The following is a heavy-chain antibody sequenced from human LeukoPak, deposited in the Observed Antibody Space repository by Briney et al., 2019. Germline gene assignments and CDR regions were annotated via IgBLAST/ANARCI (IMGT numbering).Heavy chain of an antibody. Sequence: TGGSLRLSCAASGFTFNSYAMNWVRQAPGEGLEWVSGISGSGGSTYYADSVKGRFTISRDNSKNTLYLQMNSLRADDTAVYYCAKDGAVAGLYYLDYWGQGTLVIVSS. V-gene: IGHV3-23*01. CDR3: AKDGAVAGLYYLDY. J-gene: IGHJ4*02. CDR2: ISGSGGST. D-gene: IGHD6-19*01. CDR1: GFTFNSYA.